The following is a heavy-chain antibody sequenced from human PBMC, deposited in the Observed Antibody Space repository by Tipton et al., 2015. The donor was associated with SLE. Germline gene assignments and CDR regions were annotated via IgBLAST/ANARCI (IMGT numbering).Heavy chain of an antibody. J-gene: IGHJ4*02. CDR3: TKDAASWSRDY. CDR2: VYYTGNT. Sequence: PGLVKPSETLSLTCIVSGDSISSSSYYWGWIRQPPGKGLEWVGTVYYTGNTFYNPSLKSRVTISVDTSKNQFSLNLSSVTAADTAVYYCTKDAASWSRDYWGQGTLVTVSS. V-gene: IGHV4-39*07. CDR1: GDSISSSSYY. D-gene: IGHD6-13*01.